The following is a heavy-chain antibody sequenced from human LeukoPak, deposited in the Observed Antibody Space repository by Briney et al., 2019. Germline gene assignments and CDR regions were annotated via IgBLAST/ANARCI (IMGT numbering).Heavy chain of an antibody. J-gene: IGHJ4*02. Sequence: PGGSLRLSCAASGFTFSSYWVSWVRQAPGKGLEWVANIKQDGSEKYYVDSVKGRFTISRDNAKNSLYLQMNSLRAEDTAVYYCARELDDSWKDYWGQGTLVTVSS. V-gene: IGHV3-7*01. D-gene: IGHD1-1*01. CDR1: GFTFSSYW. CDR3: ARELDDSWKDY. CDR2: IKQDGSEK.